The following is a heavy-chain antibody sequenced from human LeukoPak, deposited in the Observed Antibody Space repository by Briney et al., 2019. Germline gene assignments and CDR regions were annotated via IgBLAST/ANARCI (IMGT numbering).Heavy chain of an antibody. J-gene: IGHJ5*02. Sequence: SVKVSCKASGGTFSSYTISWVRQAPGQGLEWMGRIIPILGIANYAQKFQGRVTITADKSTSTAYMELSSLRSEDTAVYYCAREKGTGTTLDNWFDPWGQGTLVTVSS. CDR1: GGTFSSYT. D-gene: IGHD1-7*01. CDR3: AREKGTGTTLDNWFDP. CDR2: IIPILGIA. V-gene: IGHV1-69*04.